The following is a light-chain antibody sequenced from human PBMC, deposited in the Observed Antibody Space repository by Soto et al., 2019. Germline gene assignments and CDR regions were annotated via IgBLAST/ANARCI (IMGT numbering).Light chain of an antibody. CDR3: QQRSNWPLT. CDR2: DAS. V-gene: IGKV3-11*01. J-gene: IGKJ4*01. Sequence: EIVLTQSPATLSLSPGERATLSCRASQSVSSYLAWYQQKPGQAPRLLIYDASNRATGIPARFSGSGSVTDFTHTISSLEPDYFSVYYCQQRSNWPLTFGGGTKVEIK. CDR1: QSVSSY.